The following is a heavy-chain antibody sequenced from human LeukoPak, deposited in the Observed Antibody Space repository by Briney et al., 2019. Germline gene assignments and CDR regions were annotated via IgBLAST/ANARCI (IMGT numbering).Heavy chain of an antibody. V-gene: IGHV3-64D*06. J-gene: IGHJ4*02. CDR2: IPINGGST. D-gene: IGHD3-22*01. CDR1: GFTFSSYA. Sequence: GGSLRLSCSASGFTFSSYAIHWVRQAPGKRLELVSSIPINGGSTYYADSVKGRLTISRGNSKNTLYLQMSSLRTEDTAVYYCVKRDSSGCYYDYWGQGTLVTVSS. CDR3: VKRDSSGCYYDY.